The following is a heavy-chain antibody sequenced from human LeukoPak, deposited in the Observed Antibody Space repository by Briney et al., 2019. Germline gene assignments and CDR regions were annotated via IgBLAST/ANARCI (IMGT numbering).Heavy chain of an antibody. Sequence: GGSLRLSCAASGFTFSSYAMSWVRQAPGKGLEWVSAISGSGGSTYYADSVKGRFTISRDNSKNTLYLQMNSLRAEDTAVYYCGGGSSGPEPYYFDYWGQGTLVTVSS. D-gene: IGHD3-22*01. CDR2: ISGSGGST. CDR3: GGGSSGPEPYYFDY. CDR1: GFTFSSYA. J-gene: IGHJ4*02. V-gene: IGHV3-23*01.